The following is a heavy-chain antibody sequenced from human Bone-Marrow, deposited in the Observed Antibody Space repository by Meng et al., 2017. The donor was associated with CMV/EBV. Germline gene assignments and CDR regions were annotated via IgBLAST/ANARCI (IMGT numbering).Heavy chain of an antibody. D-gene: IGHD6-13*01. V-gene: IGHV3-74*01. J-gene: IGHJ1*01. CDR3: ARGGGTAGLREL. CDR1: GFTLNGYW. Sequence: GESLKISCVASGFTLNGYWMNWVRQAPGEGLVWVSGINTDERTTAYADSVKGRFTISRDNAKKTVYLQMNSLRDEDTAVYYCARGGGTAGLRELWGRGTLVTVSS. CDR2: INTDERTT.